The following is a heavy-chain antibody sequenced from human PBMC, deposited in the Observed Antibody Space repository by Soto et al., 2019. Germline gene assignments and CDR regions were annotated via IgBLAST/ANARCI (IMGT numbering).Heavy chain of an antibody. CDR1: GFTFTDYW. D-gene: IGHD3-10*01. CDR2: INSDGSRT. CDR3: ARDLLAAYSHSGMIDY. Sequence: PGGSLRLSCAASGFTFTDYWTHWVRQAPGKGLVWVSRINSDGSRTSYADSVTGRFTISRDNAKNTLYLQMNSLRVEDTAVYYCARDLLAAYSHSGMIDYWGQGSLVTVSS. V-gene: IGHV3-74*01. J-gene: IGHJ4*02.